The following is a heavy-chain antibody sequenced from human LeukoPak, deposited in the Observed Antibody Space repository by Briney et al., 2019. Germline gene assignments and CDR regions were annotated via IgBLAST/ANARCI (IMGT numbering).Heavy chain of an antibody. J-gene: IGHJ6*02. CDR2: IYHSGST. D-gene: IGHD6-19*01. CDR3: ARASSGWYLNV. CDR1: GGSISSGGYY. V-gene: IGHV4-30-2*01. Sequence: SETLSLTCTVSGGSISSGGYYWSWIRQPPGKGLEWIGYIYHSGSTYYNPSLKSRVTISVDTSKNQFSLKLSSVTAADTAVYYCARASSGWYLNVWGQGTTVTVSS.